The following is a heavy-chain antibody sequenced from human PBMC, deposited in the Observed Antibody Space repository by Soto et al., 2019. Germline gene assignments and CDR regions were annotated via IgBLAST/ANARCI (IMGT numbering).Heavy chain of an antibody. J-gene: IGHJ4*02. V-gene: IGHV3-23*01. CDR3: ANILVGQWLVPGGY. Sequence: EVQILESGGALIQPGGSLRLSCAASGFTSSMTWVRQAPGKGLEWVSASDFSGRLTYYADSVKGRFTIFRDTSVNTLFLQMNSLRTEDTAVYYCANILVGQWLVPGGYWGPGILVTVSS. D-gene: IGHD6-19*01. CDR2: SDFSGRLT. CDR1: GFTSS.